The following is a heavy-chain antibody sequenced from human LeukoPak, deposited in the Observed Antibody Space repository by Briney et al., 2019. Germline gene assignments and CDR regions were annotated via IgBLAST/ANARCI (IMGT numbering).Heavy chain of an antibody. V-gene: IGHV4-38-2*02. CDR1: GYSISSGYY. D-gene: IGHD3-22*01. CDR2: IYHSGST. CDR3: ARAPRTTAYYDSSGPLRFHAFDI. Sequence: SETLSLTCTVSGYSISSGYYWGWIRQPPGKGLEWIGSIYHSGSTYYNPSLKSRVTISVDTSKNQFSLKLSSVTAADTAVYYCARAPRTTAYYDSSGPLRFHAFDIWGQGTMVTVSS. J-gene: IGHJ3*02.